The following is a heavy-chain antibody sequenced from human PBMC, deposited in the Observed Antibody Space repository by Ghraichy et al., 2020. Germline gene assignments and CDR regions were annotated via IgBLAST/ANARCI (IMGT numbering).Heavy chain of an antibody. V-gene: IGHV4-34*01. J-gene: IGHJ3*02. CDR2: INHSGST. CDR3: ASLADYGDYDEHDAFDI. D-gene: IGHD4-17*01. Sequence: SETLSLTCAVYGGSFSGYYWSWIRQPPGKGLEWIGEINHSGSTNYNQSLKSRVTISVDTSKNQFSLKLSSVTAADTAVYYCASLADYGDYDEHDAFDIWGQGTMVTVSS. CDR1: GGSFSGYY.